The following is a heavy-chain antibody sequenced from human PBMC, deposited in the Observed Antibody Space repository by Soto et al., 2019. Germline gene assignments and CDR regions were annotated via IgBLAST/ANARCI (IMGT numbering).Heavy chain of an antibody. V-gene: IGHV4-31*03. CDR2: IYYSGST. Sequence: ASETLSLTCTVSGGSISSGGYYWSWIRQHPGKGLEWIGYIYYSGSTYYNPSLKSRVTISVDTSKNQFSLKLSSVTAADTAVYYCARELAGGSSWIDYWGQGTLVTVSS. J-gene: IGHJ4*02. CDR3: ARELAGGSSWIDY. D-gene: IGHD6-13*01. CDR1: GGSISSGGYY.